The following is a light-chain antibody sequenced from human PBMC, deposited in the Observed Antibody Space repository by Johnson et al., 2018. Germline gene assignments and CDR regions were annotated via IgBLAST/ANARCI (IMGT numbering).Light chain of an antibody. CDR2: ENN. V-gene: IGLV1-51*02. CDR1: SSNIGNNY. J-gene: IGLJ1*01. CDR3: GTWDSSRFSGNV. Sequence: QSVLTQPPSVSAAPGQKVTISCSGSSSNIGNNYVSWYQQLPGTAPKLLIYENNKRPSGIPDRFSGSKSGTSAALGITGRHTGDEADYYRGTWDSSRFSGNVFGTGTKVTVL.